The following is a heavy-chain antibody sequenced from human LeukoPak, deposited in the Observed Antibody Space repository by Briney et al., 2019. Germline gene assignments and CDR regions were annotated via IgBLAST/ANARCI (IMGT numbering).Heavy chain of an antibody. CDR1: GGSFSGYY. J-gene: IGHJ4*02. D-gene: IGHD6-13*01. CDR2: INHSGST. Sequence: SETLSLTCAVYGGSFSGYYWSWIRQPPGKGLEWIGEINHSGSTNYNPSLKSRVTISVDTSKNQFALKLSSVTAADTAVYYCARYDIAAAYFDYWGQGTLVTVSS. CDR3: ARYDIAAAYFDY. V-gene: IGHV4-34*01.